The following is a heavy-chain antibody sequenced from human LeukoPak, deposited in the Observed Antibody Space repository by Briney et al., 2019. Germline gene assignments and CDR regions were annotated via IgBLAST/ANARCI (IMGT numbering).Heavy chain of an antibody. D-gene: IGHD4-11*01. V-gene: IGHV1-69*01. CDR3: ARGMNPYSNYVAADY. J-gene: IGHJ4*02. CDR1: GGTFSHYS. Sequence: SVKVSCKASGGTFSHYSISWVRQAPGQGLEWMGGIIPIFGTTNYAQKFQGRVTITADESTSTAYMELSSLRSEDTAVYYCARGMNPYSNYVAADYWGQGTLVTVSS. CDR2: IIPIFGTT.